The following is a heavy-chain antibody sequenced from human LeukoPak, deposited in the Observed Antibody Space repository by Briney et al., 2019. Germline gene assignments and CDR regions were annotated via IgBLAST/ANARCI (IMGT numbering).Heavy chain of an antibody. D-gene: IGHD3-22*01. V-gene: IGHV7-4-1*02. CDR3: ARSITMIVVAPGY. CDR2: INTNTGNP. CDR1: GYTFTSYA. Sequence: ASVKVSCKASGYTFTSYAMNLVRQAPGQGLEWMGWINTNTGNPTYAQGFTGRFVFSLDTSVSTAYLQISSLKTEDTAVYYCARSITMIVVAPGYWGQGTLVTVSS. J-gene: IGHJ4*02.